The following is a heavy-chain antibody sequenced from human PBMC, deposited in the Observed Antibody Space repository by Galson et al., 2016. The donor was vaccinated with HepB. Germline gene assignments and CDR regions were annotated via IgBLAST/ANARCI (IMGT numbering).Heavy chain of an antibody. CDR1: GFSLETTAMC. V-gene: IGHV2-70*11. D-gene: IGHD1-26*01. CDR3: ARMGFIVTPGRHYFYGMDV. CDR2: IDWDDGR. Sequence: PALVKPTQTLTLTCTFSGFSLETTAMCVSWIRQSPGKAPEWLARIDWDDGRYYNPSLKTRLTISKDTSINQVVLTMSNMDFLDTATYFCARMGFIVTPGRHYFYGMDVWGQGTTVTVSS. J-gene: IGHJ6*02.